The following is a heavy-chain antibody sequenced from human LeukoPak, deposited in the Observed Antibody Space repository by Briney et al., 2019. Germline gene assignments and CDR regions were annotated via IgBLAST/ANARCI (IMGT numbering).Heavy chain of an antibody. CDR1: GGSLSSYY. J-gene: IGHJ4*02. D-gene: IGHD5-24*01. Sequence: SETLSLTCTVSGGSLSSYYWSWIRQPAGKGLEWIGRIYISGTTSYNPSLTSRVIMSIDTSKNQFSLKLSSVTAADTAVYYCARGVMATNDFDYWGQGTLVTVSS. V-gene: IGHV4-4*07. CDR2: IYISGTT. CDR3: ARGVMATNDFDY.